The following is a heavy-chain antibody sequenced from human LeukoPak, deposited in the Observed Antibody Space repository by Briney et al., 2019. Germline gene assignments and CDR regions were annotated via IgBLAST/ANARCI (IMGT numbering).Heavy chain of an antibody. CDR2: IYTSGST. D-gene: IGHD6-13*01. Sequence: SETLSLTCTVSGGSISSYYWSWIRQPAGKGLEWIGRIYTSGSTNYNPSLKSRVTMSVDTSKNQFSLKLSSVTAADTAVYYCARGTGIAAAGAYYYYYMDVWGQGTTVTVSS. J-gene: IGHJ6*03. V-gene: IGHV4-4*07. CDR1: GGSISSYY. CDR3: ARGTGIAAAGAYYYYYMDV.